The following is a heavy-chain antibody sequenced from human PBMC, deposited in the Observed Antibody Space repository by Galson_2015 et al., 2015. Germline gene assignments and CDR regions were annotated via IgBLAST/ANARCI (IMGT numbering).Heavy chain of an antibody. J-gene: IGHJ4*02. CDR2: IYPGDSDT. CDR1: GYSFTSYW. V-gene: IGHV5-51*01. Sequence: QSGAEVKKPGESLKISCKGSGYSFTSYWIGWVRQMPGKGLEWMGIIYPGDSDTRYSPSFQGQVTISADKSISTAYLQWSSLKASDTAMYYCARQDYDFWSGYYNFYFDYWGQGTLVTVSS. D-gene: IGHD3-3*01. CDR3: ARQDYDFWSGYYNFYFDY.